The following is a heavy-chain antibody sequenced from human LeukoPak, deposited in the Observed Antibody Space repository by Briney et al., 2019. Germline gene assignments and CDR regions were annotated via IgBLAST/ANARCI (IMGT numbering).Heavy chain of an antibody. V-gene: IGHV3-66*01. D-gene: IGHD4-17*01. CDR2: ISGGDST. CDR1: GFTVSSNY. CDR3: ARSPGRTSVTYFDY. Sequence: GGSLRLSRAASGFTVSSNYMSWVRQAPGRGLEWVSVISGGDSTYYADSVKGRFSISRDNSKNTVSLQMNSLRVEDTAVYYCARSPGRTSVTYFDYWGQGTLVTVSS. J-gene: IGHJ4*02.